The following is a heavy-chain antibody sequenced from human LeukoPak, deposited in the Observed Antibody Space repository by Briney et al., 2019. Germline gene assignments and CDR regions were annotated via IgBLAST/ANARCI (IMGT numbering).Heavy chain of an antibody. CDR3: ARGAKIVVVPAALVLYNWFDP. CDR1: GGSISSSSYY. V-gene: IGHV4-39*07. J-gene: IGHJ5*02. D-gene: IGHD2-2*01. CDR2: IYYSGST. Sequence: SETLSLTCTVSGGSISSSSYYWGWIRQPPGTGLEWIGSIYYSGSTYYNPSLKSRVTISVDTSKNQFSLKLSSVTAADTAVYYCARGAKIVVVPAALVLYNWFDPWGQGTLVTVSS.